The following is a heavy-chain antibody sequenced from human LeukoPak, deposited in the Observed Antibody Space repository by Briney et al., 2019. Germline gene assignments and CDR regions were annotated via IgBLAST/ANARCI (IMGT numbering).Heavy chain of an antibody. CDR2: IYTSGST. CDR3: ARKGSSGWYFDY. V-gene: IGHV4-4*07. J-gene: IGHJ4*02. Sequence: SETLSLTCTVSGGSISSYYWSWIRQPAGKGLEWIGRIYTSGSTNYNPSLKSRVTMSVGTSKNQFSLKLSSVTAADTAVYYCARKGSSGWYFDYWGQGTLVTVSS. D-gene: IGHD6-19*01. CDR1: GGSISSYY.